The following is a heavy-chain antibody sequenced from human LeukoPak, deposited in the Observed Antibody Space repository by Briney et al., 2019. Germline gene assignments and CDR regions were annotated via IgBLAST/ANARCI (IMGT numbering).Heavy chain of an antibody. Sequence: GASVKVSCKASGYTFTSYYMHWVRQAPGQGLEWMGIINPSGGSTSYAQKFQGRVTMTRETYTSTVYMEPSSLRSEDTAVYYCARMTMGVGGYSGYESYFDYWGQGTLVTVSS. J-gene: IGHJ4*02. V-gene: IGHV1-46*01. D-gene: IGHD5-12*01. CDR3: ARMTMGVGGYSGYESYFDY. CDR2: INPSGGST. CDR1: GYTFTSYY.